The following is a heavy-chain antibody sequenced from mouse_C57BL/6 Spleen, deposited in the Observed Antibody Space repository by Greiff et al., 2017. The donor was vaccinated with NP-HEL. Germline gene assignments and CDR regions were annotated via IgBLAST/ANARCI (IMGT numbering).Heavy chain of an antibody. J-gene: IGHJ3*01. CDR3: ARDSSGYVAY. CDR1: GYTFTSYW. V-gene: IGHV1-52*01. Sequence: QVQLKQPGAELVRPGSSVKLSCKASGYTFTSYWMHWVKQRPIQGLEWIGNIDPSDSETHYNQKFKDKATLTVDKSSSTAYMQLSSLTSEDSAVYYCARDSSGYVAYWGQGTLVTVSA. CDR2: IDPSDSET. D-gene: IGHD3-2*02.